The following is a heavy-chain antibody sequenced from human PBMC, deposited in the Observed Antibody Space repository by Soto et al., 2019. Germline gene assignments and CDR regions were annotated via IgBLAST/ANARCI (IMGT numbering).Heavy chain of an antibody. D-gene: IGHD6-13*01. V-gene: IGHV4-59*08. Sequence: QVQLQESGPGLVKPSETLSLTCTVSGGSISNYYWSWIRQPPGKGLEWIGYIYYSGSTRYKPSLKSRVTISVDTSTNQFSLTLSSVTAADTAVYSSARHGPIAAAGTVFDYWGQGTLVTVSS. CDR1: GGSISNYY. CDR2: IYYSGST. J-gene: IGHJ4*02. CDR3: ARHGPIAAAGTVFDY.